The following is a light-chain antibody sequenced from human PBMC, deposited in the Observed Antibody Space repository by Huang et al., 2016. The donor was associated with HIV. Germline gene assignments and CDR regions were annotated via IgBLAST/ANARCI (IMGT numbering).Light chain of an antibody. J-gene: IGKJ5*01. Sequence: EIVLTQSPDFQSVTPNETFNITCRASQSIGSNLQWFQQKPDQSPKLLIKYASQSISGVPSRFRGSGSWTDFTLTINSLEAEDAAAYYCHQTRSFTFGQGTRLEIK. V-gene: IGKV6D-21*02. CDR3: HQTRSFT. CDR2: YAS. CDR1: QSIGSN.